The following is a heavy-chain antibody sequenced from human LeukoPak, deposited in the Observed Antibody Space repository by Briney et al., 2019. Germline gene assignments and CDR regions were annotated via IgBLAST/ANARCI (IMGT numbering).Heavy chain of an antibody. CDR3: ARGYCSSTSCYQDDAFDI. J-gene: IGHJ3*02. CDR2: LYFSGST. D-gene: IGHD2-2*01. Sequence: SETLSLTCTVSGGSISSYYWSWIRQPPGKGLEWIGYLYFSGSTGYNPSLKSRVILSVETSKNQFSLKLRSVTAADTAVYYCARGYCSSTSCYQDDAFDIWGQGTMVTVSS. V-gene: IGHV4-59*08. CDR1: GGSISSYY.